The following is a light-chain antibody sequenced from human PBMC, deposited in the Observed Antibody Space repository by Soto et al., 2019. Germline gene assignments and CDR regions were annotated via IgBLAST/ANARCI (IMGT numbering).Light chain of an antibody. CDR3: MSYAGDNNWV. Sequence: QSALNQPPSAAGSPGQSVAISCTGTSSDVGGYNFVSWYQQHPGKAPKVILFEVSKRPSGVPDRFSGSKSGNTASLTVSGLQAEDEADYYCMSYAGDNNWVLGGGTKLTVL. J-gene: IGLJ3*02. V-gene: IGLV2-8*01. CDR1: SSDVGGYNF. CDR2: EVS.